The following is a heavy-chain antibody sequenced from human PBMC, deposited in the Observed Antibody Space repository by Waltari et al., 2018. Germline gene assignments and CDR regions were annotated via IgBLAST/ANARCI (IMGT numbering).Heavy chain of an antibody. D-gene: IGHD6-13*01. CDR3: AREQQGMY. CDR2: INPNSGGT. J-gene: IGHJ4*02. V-gene: IGHV1-2*02. CDR1: GYTFTGYY. Sequence: QVQLVQSGAEVKKPGASVKVSCKASGYTFTGYYMHWVRQAPGQGLEWVGWINPNSGGTNNERKFKGRVTMTRDTSISTADMELSSLRSDDTAVYYCAREQQGMYWGQGTLVTVSS.